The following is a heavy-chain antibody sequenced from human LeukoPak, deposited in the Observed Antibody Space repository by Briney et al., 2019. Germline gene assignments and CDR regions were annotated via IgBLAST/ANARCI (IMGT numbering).Heavy chain of an antibody. Sequence: GASVKVSCKASGYTFTSYGISWVRQAPGRGLEWMGWISAYDGNTNYAQKFQGRATMTTDTSTSTAYMELRSLRYDDTAVYYCAKERNIRAGATDWGQGTLVTVSS. V-gene: IGHV1-18*01. CDR1: GYTFTSYG. CDR2: ISAYDGNT. D-gene: IGHD4/OR15-4a*01. CDR3: AKERNIRAGATD. J-gene: IGHJ4*02.